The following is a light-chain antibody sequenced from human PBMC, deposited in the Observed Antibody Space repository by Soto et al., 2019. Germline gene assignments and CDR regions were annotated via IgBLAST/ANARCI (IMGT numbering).Light chain of an antibody. CDR1: QSLTNPY. CDR3: QQHDILPIT. V-gene: IGKV3-20*01. J-gene: IGKJ5*01. CDR2: DIS. Sequence: ENVLTQSPGTLSLSPGDRASLFFRARQSLTNPYIAWYQQKPGQAPRLLIYDISSRATGIPDRFSGSVSGTDFTLTITRLEPEDFALYYCQQHDILPITFGQGTRLEIK.